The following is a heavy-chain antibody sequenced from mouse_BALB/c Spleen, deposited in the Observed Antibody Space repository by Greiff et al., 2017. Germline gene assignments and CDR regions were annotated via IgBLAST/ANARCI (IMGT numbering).Heavy chain of an antibody. CDR2: IDPANGNT. D-gene: IGHD2-4*01. CDR3: ARSSGLRQAWFAY. CDR1: GFNIKDTY. V-gene: IGHV14-3*02. Sequence: EVQLQQSGAELVKPGASVKLSCTASGFNIKDTYMHWVKQRPEQGLEWIGRIDPANGNTKYDPKFQGKATIPADTSSNTAYLQLSSLTSEDTAIYYCARSSGLRQAWFAYWGQGTLVTVSA. J-gene: IGHJ3*01.